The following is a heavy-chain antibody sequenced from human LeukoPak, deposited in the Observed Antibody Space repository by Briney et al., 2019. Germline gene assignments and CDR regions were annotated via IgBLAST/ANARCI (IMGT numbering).Heavy chain of an antibody. CDR3: AKDGLKLQKYYFDY. D-gene: IGHD5-24*01. Sequence: GGSLRLSCAASGLKFSSYGTHWVRQAPGKGLQWVAFIQFDGSNKYYADSVKGRFTISRDNSKNTLYLQMNSLRIEDTAVYYCAKDGLKLQKYYFDYWGQGTLVSVSS. V-gene: IGHV3-30*02. CDR1: GLKFSSYG. J-gene: IGHJ4*02. CDR2: IQFDGSNK.